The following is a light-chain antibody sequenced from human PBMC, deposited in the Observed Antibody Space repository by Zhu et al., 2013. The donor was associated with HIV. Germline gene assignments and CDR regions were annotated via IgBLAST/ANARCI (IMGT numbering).Light chain of an antibody. CDR3: QQSYTTPYT. Sequence: DIQMTQSPSSLSASVGDRVTVTCRASQSVGSYLNWYQHKPGKAPELLIYAASSVQYGVPXRFSGSGSGTDFTLTISSLQPEDFATYYCQQSYTTPYTFGLGDQAGDQT. CDR2: AAS. V-gene: IGKV1-39*01. CDR1: QSVGSY. J-gene: IGKJ2*01.